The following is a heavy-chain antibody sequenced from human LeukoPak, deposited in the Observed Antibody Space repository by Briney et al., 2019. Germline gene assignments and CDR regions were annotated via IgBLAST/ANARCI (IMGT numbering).Heavy chain of an antibody. J-gene: IGHJ6*03. CDR1: AFTFSDYY. CDR2: ISSSGSTI. Sequence: GGSLRLSCAASAFTFSDYYMSWIRQAPGRGLEWVSYISSSGSTIYYADSVKGRFTISRDNAKNSLYLQMNSLRAEDTAVYYCAREDGYNSVAIDVWGKGTTVTVSS. V-gene: IGHV3-11*04. D-gene: IGHD5-24*01. CDR3: AREDGYNSVAIDV.